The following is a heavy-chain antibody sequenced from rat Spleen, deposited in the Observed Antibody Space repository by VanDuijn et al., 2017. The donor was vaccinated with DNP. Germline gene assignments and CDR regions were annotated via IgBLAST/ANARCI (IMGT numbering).Heavy chain of an antibody. Sequence: VQLVESGGGLVQPKGSLKLSCAASGFDFNSYVMSWVRQAPGKGLEWMGRIQSGGSRDYNSALKSRLSISRDTSKSQVFLKMNSVQTEDTAMYFCARPHDGSYYYGNYFDYWGQGVMVTVSS. CDR1: GFDFNSYV. CDR2: IQSGGSR. CDR3: ARPHDGSYYYGNYFDY. J-gene: IGHJ2*01. D-gene: IGHD1-12*02. V-gene: IGHV2-27*01.